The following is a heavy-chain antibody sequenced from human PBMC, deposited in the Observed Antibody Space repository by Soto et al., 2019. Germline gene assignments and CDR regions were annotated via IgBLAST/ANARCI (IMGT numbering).Heavy chain of an antibody. CDR3: VRDPATVTSYFDY. J-gene: IGHJ4*02. CDR1: GFTRSRYG. CDR2: IWYDGSRK. D-gene: IGHD4-17*01. Sequence: QVQLVESGGGVVQPGTSLRLSCAAFGFTRSRYGMHWVRQAPGKGLEWVAVIWYDGSRKYYADSVKGRFIIFKDNSKLDLQMNSLRVDDTAVYYCVRDPATVTSYFDYWGLGTLVTVSS. V-gene: IGHV3-33*01.